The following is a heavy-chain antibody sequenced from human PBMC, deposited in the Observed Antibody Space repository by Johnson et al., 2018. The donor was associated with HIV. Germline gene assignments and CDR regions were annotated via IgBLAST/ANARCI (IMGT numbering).Heavy chain of an antibody. Sequence: QVQLVESGGGVVQPGGSLRLSCAASGFTFSTYGMHWVRQAPGKGLEWVAFIRYDGTNKYYAGSVKGRFTISRDNSKNMLYLQMNSLRAEDTAVYYCARDRFGSGRPNAFDMWGKGTMVTVSS. D-gene: IGHD3-10*01. J-gene: IGHJ3*02. CDR1: GFTFSTYG. CDR2: IRYDGTNK. V-gene: IGHV3-30*02. CDR3: ARDRFGSGRPNAFDM.